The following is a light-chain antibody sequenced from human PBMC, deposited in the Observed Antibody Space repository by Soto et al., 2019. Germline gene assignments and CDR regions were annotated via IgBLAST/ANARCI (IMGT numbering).Light chain of an antibody. J-gene: IGKJ4*01. CDR1: QSVSNN. V-gene: IGKV3-15*01. CDR2: FAS. CDR3: QQYNAWPLT. Sequence: EIVLTQSPATLSVSPGERATLSCRASQSVSNNLAWYQQKPDQPPRLLIYFASTRATGVPARFSGSGSGTELTLTISSLQSEDSAVYYCQQYNAWPLTFGGGTKVETK.